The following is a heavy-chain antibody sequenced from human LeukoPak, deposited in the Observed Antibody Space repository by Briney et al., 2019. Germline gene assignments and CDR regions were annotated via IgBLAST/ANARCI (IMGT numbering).Heavy chain of an antibody. D-gene: IGHD3-3*01. Sequence: PGGSLRLSCAASGFTFSSYWMSWVRQAPGKGLEWVANIKQDGSEKYYVDSVKGRFTISRDNAKNSLYLQMNSLRAEDTAVYYCARDVLRFLEWFVERGDAFDIWGQGTMVTVSS. CDR2: IKQDGSEK. CDR1: GFTFSSYW. V-gene: IGHV3-7*01. CDR3: ARDVLRFLEWFVERGDAFDI. J-gene: IGHJ3*02.